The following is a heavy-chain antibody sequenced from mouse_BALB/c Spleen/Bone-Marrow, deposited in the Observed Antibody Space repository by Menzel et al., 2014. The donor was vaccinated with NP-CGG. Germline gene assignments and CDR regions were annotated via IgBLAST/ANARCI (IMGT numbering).Heavy chain of an antibody. Sequence: EVKLVESGGGLVQPGGSRKLSCAASGFTFSSFGMHWVRQAPEKGLEWVAYISGGSSAIYYADTMKGRFTISRDNPKNTLFLQMTSLRSEDTAMYYCARGNYFDYWGQGTTLTVSS. CDR2: ISGGSSAI. CDR1: GFTFSSFG. V-gene: IGHV5-17*02. J-gene: IGHJ2*01. CDR3: ARGNYFDY.